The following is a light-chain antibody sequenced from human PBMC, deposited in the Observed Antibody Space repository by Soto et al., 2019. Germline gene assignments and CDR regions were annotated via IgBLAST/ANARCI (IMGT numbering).Light chain of an antibody. CDR3: YSYAGENLYV. Sequence: QSARTQPASESASPWQSIIIPSTGTSSDVGSYNLVSWFQQHPGKVPKLLIYEGTKRPSGLSDRFSGSKSGTTASLTISGLQAEDEAHYYCYSYAGENLYVFGTGTKVTVL. CDR2: EGT. CDR1: SSDVGSYNL. V-gene: IGLV2-23*01. J-gene: IGLJ1*01.